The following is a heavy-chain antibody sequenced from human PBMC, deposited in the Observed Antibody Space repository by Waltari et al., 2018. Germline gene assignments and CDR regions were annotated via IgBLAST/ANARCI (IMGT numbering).Heavy chain of an antibody. CDR3: AASRGVYWNFDF. V-gene: IGHV3-9*01. J-gene: IGHJ2*01. CDR1: GFDFYDYA. Sequence: EVQLVESGGGLVQPGRSLRLSCAASGFDFYDYAMHWVRQVPGKGLEWVSVVSWSGATVGYADSVNGRFAISRDNAKNSLYLQMNSLRVEDTAFYYCAASRGVYWNFDFWGRGTLVSVSS. CDR2: VSWSGATV. D-gene: IGHD3-16*01.